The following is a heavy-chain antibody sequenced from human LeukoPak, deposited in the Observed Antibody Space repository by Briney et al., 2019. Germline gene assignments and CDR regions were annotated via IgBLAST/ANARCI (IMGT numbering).Heavy chain of an antibody. V-gene: IGHV3-23*01. CDR1: GFTFSSYA. CDR3: AKDRGDIVVVPAAI. CDR2: ISGSGGST. J-gene: IGHJ4*02. D-gene: IGHD2-2*01. Sequence: GGSLRLSCAASGFTFSSYAMSWVRQAPGKGLEGVSAISGSGGSTYYADSVKGRFAISRDNSKNTLYLQMNSLRAEDTAVYYCAKDRGDIVVVPAAIWGQGTLVTVSS.